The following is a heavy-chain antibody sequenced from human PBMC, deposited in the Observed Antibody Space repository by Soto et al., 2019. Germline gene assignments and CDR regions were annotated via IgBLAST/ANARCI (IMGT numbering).Heavy chain of an antibody. V-gene: IGHV3-30*03. CDR3: ARVAY. CDR2: IPYDGSTR. CDR1: GFTFSRYG. J-gene: IGHJ4*02. Sequence: GGSLRLSCAASGFTFSRYGMHWVRQAPGKGLEWVAVIPYDGSTRYYADSVKGRFTISRDNSKNTLYLQMNSLRAEDTAIYYCARVAYWGPGTQVTVSS.